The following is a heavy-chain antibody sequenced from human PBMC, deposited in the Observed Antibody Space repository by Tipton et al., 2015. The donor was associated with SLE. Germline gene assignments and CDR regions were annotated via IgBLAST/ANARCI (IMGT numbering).Heavy chain of an antibody. CDR1: GGSISSSSYY. V-gene: IGHV4-39*07. D-gene: IGHD2-15*01. Sequence: GLVKPSGTLSLTCAVSGGSISSSSYYWGWSRQPPGKGLEWIGSIYYSGSTYYNPSLKSRVTISVDTSKNQFSLKLSSVTAADTAVYYCARDTLRLPGAFDIWGQGTMVTVSS. CDR2: IYYSGST. J-gene: IGHJ3*02. CDR3: ARDTLRLPGAFDI.